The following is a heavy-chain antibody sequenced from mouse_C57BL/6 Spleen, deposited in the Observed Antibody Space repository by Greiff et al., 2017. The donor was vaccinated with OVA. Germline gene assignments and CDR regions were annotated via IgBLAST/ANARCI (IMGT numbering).Heavy chain of an antibody. CDR2: INPNYGTT. V-gene: IGHV1-39*01. Sequence: EVKLVESGPELVKPGASVKISCKASGYSFTDYNMNWVKQSNGKSLEWIGVINPNYGTTSYNQKFKCKATLTVDQSSSTAYMQLNSLTSEDSAVYYCARPGLGYYAMDYWGQGTSVTVSS. J-gene: IGHJ4*01. CDR1: GYSFTDYN. CDR3: ARPGLGYYAMDY.